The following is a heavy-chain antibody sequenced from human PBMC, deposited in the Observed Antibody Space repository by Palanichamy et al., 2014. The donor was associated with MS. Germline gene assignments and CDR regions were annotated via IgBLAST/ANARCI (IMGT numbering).Heavy chain of an antibody. D-gene: IGHD3-10*01. CDR1: GYTFTRYW. J-gene: IGHJ3*02. CDR2: FNPADSES. V-gene: IGHV5-51*01. CDR3: VRRRGSGGYSYFKPVNAFDI. Sequence: EVQLVQPGTEVKQSGESLKISCKISGYTFTRYWIGWVRQKSGEGLEWMGIFNPADSESRYSPSFQGHVSVSADKSTNTAYLQWNSLEASDTAVYYCVRRRGSGGYSYFKPVNAFDIWGQGTVVTVSS.